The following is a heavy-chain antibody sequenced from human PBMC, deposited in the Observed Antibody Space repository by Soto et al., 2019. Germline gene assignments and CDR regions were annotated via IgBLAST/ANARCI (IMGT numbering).Heavy chain of an antibody. D-gene: IGHD6-13*01. CDR3: ARIRGIAAALDV. CDR1: GFSLRTSGMC. CDR2: IDWDDDK. J-gene: IGHJ6*02. Sequence: SGPTLVNPTQTLTLTCTFSGFSLRTSGMCVSWIRQPPGKALEWLARIDWDDDKYYSTSLKTRLTISKDTSKNQVVLTMTNMDPVDTATYYCARIRGIAAALDVWGQGTTVTVSS. V-gene: IGHV2-70*11.